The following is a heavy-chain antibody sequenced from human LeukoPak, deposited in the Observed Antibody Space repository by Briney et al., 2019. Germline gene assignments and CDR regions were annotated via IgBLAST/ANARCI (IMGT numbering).Heavy chain of an antibody. CDR1: GYTFTSYG. D-gene: IGHD3-10*01. Sequence: GASVKVSCKASGYTFTSYGISWVRQAPGQGLEWMGWISAYNGNTNYAQKLQGRVTMTTDTSTSTAHMELRSLRSGDTAVYYCTSVGFGPYYFDNWGQGTLVTVSS. CDR3: TSVGFGPYYFDN. CDR2: ISAYNGNT. V-gene: IGHV1-18*01. J-gene: IGHJ4*02.